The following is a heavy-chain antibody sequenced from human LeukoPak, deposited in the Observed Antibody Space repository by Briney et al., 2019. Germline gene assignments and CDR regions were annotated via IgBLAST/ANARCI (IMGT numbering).Heavy chain of an antibody. J-gene: IGHJ5*02. V-gene: IGHV3-23*01. CDR3: ARRWLQFQRNWFDP. CDR1: GFTFTSYS. D-gene: IGHD5-24*01. Sequence: GGSLRLSCAASGFTFTSYSMNWVRQAPGKGLEWVSTISGGGGSTYYADSVKGRFTISRDNSKNTLYLQVNSLRAEDTAVYYCARRWLQFQRNWFDPWGQGTLVTVSS. CDR2: ISGGGGST.